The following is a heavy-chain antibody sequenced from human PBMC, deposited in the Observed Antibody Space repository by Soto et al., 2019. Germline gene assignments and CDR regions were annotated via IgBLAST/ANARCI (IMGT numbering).Heavy chain of an antibody. CDR3: SRPNQGDYAFDI. V-gene: IGHV4-59*01. J-gene: IGHJ3*02. Sequence: QVQLQESGPGLVKPSETLSLTCTVSGGSISNYYWSWIRQPPGKGLEWIGYIYNSGNTKYNPSLNSRDTISVDTSKNQISLRLSSATAADTAVYFCSRPNQGDYAFDIWGQGTLVTVSS. D-gene: IGHD2-21*02. CDR1: GGSISNYY. CDR2: IYNSGNT.